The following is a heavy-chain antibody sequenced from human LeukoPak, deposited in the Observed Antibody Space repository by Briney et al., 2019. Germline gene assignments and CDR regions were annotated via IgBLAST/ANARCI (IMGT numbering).Heavy chain of an antibody. CDR2: VSSDGSIT. J-gene: IGHJ4*02. CDR1: GFTFSSYW. CDR3: VRAVGGNDGRTFGY. D-gene: IGHD3-3*01. V-gene: IGHV3-74*01. Sequence: GGSLRLSCAASGFTFSSYWMHWVRQAPGKGLVWVSRVSSDGSITDYTDSVKGRFTISRDNAKNTLYLQMNSLRAEDTAMYYCVRAVGGNDGRTFGYWAQGTLVTVSS.